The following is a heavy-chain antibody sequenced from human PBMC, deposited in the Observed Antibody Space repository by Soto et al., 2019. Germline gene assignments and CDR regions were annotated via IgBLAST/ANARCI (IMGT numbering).Heavy chain of an antibody. V-gene: IGHV3-23*01. CDR3: AKARGSYYGSGSYDP. CDR2: ISGSGGST. J-gene: IGHJ5*02. D-gene: IGHD3-10*01. CDR1: GFTFSSYA. Sequence: GVSLRLSCAASGFTFSSYAMSWFRQAPGRGLEWVSAISGSGGSTYYADSVKGRFTISRDNSKNTLYLQMNSLRAEDTAVYYCAKARGSYYGSGSYDPQSQGTLVTVSS.